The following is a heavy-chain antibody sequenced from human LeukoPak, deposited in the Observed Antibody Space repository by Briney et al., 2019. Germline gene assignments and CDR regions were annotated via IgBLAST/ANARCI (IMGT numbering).Heavy chain of an antibody. CDR1: GYTLTELP. D-gene: IGHD3-9*01. CDR3: AADGLRYPDPYYFDY. Sequence: ASVKVSCKVSGYTLTELPMHWVRQAPGKGLEWMGGFDPEDGETIYAQKFQGRVTMTEDTSTDTAYMELSSLRSEDTAVYYCAADGLRYPDPYYFDYWGQGTLVTVSS. CDR2: FDPEDGET. J-gene: IGHJ4*02. V-gene: IGHV1-24*01.